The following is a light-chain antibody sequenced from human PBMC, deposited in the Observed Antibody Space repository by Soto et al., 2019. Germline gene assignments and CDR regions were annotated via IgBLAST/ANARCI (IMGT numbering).Light chain of an antibody. CDR1: QSVSSY. CDR2: DAS. Sequence: EIVLTQSPATLSLSPGERATLSCRASQSVSSYLAWYQQKPGQAPRLLIYDASNRATGIPARFSGSGSGTEFTLTISSLEPEDFAVHYCQQRSNWPSITFGHGTRLEIK. V-gene: IGKV3-11*01. CDR3: QQRSNWPSIT. J-gene: IGKJ5*01.